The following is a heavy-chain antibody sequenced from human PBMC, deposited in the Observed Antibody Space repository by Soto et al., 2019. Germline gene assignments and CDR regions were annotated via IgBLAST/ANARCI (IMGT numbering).Heavy chain of an antibody. CDR1: GGSISSSSYY. D-gene: IGHD3-3*01. V-gene: IGHV4-39*02. J-gene: IGHJ6*02. CDR3: SRDLWADFWSGPVYGMDV. Sequence: PSETLSLTCTVSGGSISSSSYYWGWIRQPPGKGLEWIGSIYYSGSTYYNPSLKSRVTISVDTSKNQFSLKLSSVTAADTAVYYCSRDLWADFWSGPVYGMDVWGQGTTVTVSS. CDR2: IYYSGST.